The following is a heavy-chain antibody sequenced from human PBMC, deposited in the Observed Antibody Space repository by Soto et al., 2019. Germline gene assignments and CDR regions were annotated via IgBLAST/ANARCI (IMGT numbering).Heavy chain of an antibody. Sequence: QLQLQESGSGLVKPSQTLSLTCAVSGGSISSGGYSWSWIRQPPGKGLEWIGYIYHSGSTYYNPSLKSRVTISVDRSKTQFSLKLSFVTAADTAVYYCAAGAIFGVVPLDYWGQGTLVTVSS. J-gene: IGHJ4*02. CDR2: IYHSGST. D-gene: IGHD3-3*01. CDR3: AAGAIFGVVPLDY. CDR1: GGSISSGGYS. V-gene: IGHV4-30-2*01.